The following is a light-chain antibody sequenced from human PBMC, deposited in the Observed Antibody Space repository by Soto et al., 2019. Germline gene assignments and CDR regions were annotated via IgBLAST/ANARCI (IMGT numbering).Light chain of an antibody. CDR1: QTVSSW. V-gene: IGKV3-11*01. J-gene: IGKJ4*01. CDR3: QQHINWPLT. Sequence: EIVLTQSPATLSLSPGERVTLSCRASQTVSSWLAWYQQKPGQAPRLLIYEASTRASGIPARFSGSGSGADFTLTISSLEPEDFALYYCQQHINWPLTFGGGTKVDIK. CDR2: EAS.